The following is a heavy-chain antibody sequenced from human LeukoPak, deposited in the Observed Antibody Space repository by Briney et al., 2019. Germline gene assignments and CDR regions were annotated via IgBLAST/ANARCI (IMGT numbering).Heavy chain of an antibody. Sequence: SETLSLTCTVSVGSIHSYWSWIRQAAGKGLEWIGRISCSGTKTYNPALQRRLTISIHTSKNQFSLKLMSVTAAVTAVYYCARDSGTPGEVKFDPWGQGTLVTVSS. V-gene: IGHV4-4*07. J-gene: IGHJ5*02. CDR3: ARDSGTPGEVKFDP. D-gene: IGHD3-10*01. CDR2: ISCSGTK. CDR1: VGSIHSY.